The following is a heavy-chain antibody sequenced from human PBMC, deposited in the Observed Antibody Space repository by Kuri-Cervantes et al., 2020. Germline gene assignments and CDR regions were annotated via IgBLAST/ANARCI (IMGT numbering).Heavy chain of an antibody. CDR3: ARGEMKGIAKTFDY. CDR1: GGSFTDYY. D-gene: IGHD6-13*01. Sequence: SETLSLTCAVYGGSFTDYYWNWIRQPPGKGLEWIGRVDHRGGTNYNPSLRSRVTISIDTSKNQFSLKLSSVTAADTAVYYCARGEMKGIAKTFDYWGQGTLVTVSS. CDR2: VDHRGGT. J-gene: IGHJ4*02. V-gene: IGHV4-34*01.